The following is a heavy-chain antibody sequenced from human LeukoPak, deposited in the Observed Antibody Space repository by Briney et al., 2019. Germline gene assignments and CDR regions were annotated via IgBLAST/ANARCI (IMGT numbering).Heavy chain of an antibody. CDR1: GGSISSYY. J-gene: IGHJ6*03. V-gene: IGHV4-59*08. CDR3: ATRDNYYYYMDV. D-gene: IGHD2-21*02. Sequence: SETLSLTCTVSGGSISSYYWSWIRQPPGKGLEWIGYIYYSGSTNYNPSLKSRVTISVDTSKNQFSLKLSSVTAADTAVYYCATRDNYYYYMDVWGEGTTVTVSS. CDR2: IYYSGST.